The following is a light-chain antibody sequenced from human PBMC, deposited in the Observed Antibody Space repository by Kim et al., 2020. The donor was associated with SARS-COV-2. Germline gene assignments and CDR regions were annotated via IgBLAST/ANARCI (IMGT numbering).Light chain of an antibody. Sequence: SYELTQPPSVSVAPGQTARVSCGGNSIGSKSVHWYQQKSGQAPVLVIYYDSDRPSGIPERFSGSTSGNTATLPISRVEAGDEADYYCQVWDSTSDHRVV. CDR1: SIGSKS. CDR3: QVWDSTSDHRVV. V-gene: IGLV3-21*04. CDR2: YDS. J-gene: IGLJ2*01.